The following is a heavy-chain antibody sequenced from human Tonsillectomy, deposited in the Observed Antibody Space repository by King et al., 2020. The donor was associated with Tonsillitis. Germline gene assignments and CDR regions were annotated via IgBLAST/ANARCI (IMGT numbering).Heavy chain of an antibody. Sequence: QLVQSGAEVKKPGASVKVSCKASGYTFTGYYIHWVRQAPGQGLEWMGWINPNSGGANYAQKFQGRVTMTRDTSISTAYMELSRLRSDDTAVYYCARVLSVVDNDILPGYKYGDWFDPWGQGTLVTVSS. J-gene: IGHJ5*02. CDR1: GYTFTGYY. D-gene: IGHD3-9*01. CDR2: INPNSGGA. CDR3: ARVLSVVDNDILPGYKYGDWFDP. V-gene: IGHV1-2*02.